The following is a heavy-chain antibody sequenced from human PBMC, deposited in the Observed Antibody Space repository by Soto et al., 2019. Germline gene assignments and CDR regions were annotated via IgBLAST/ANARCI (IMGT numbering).Heavy chain of an antibody. CDR1: GYTFTSYA. J-gene: IGHJ3*02. CDR2: INAGNGNT. D-gene: IGHD3-10*01. Sequence: PVKVTRKGAGYTFTSYARHRVSQAPGQRLEWMGWINAGNGNTKYSQKFQGRVTITRDTSASTAYMELSSLRSEDTAVYYCAREVNRGVIIIGDAFDIWGQGTMVTVSS. CDR3: AREVNRGVIIIGDAFDI. V-gene: IGHV1-3*01.